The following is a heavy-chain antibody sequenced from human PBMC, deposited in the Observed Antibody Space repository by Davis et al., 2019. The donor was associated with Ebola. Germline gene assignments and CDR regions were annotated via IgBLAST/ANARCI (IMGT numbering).Heavy chain of an antibody. Sequence: ASVTVSCKASGYTFTGYYMHWVRQAPGQGLEWMGRINPNSGGTTYAQKFQGRVTMTRDTSISTAYMEVSRLRSDDAAVYFCARGGISMMVVPRDYYYGLDVWGQGTTVTVSS. D-gene: IGHD3-22*01. CDR2: INPNSGGT. J-gene: IGHJ6*02. CDR3: ARGGISMMVVPRDYYYGLDV. CDR1: GYTFTGYY. V-gene: IGHV1-2*06.